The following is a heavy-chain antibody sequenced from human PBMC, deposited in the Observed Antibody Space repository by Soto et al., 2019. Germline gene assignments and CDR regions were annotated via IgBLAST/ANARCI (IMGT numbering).Heavy chain of an antibody. Sequence: EVQLVQSGAEVKKPGESLRISCKGSGYSFTSYWITWVRQMPGKGLAWTGRIDPSDSYTNYSPSFQGHVTISADKSISTAYLQWSSRKASDTAMYYCARQDCSAGSFYWVGYGYWGQGTLVTVSS. J-gene: IGHJ4*02. D-gene: IGHD2-15*01. CDR1: GYSFTSYW. V-gene: IGHV5-10-1*01. CDR3: ARQDCSAGSFYWVGYGY. CDR2: IDPSDSYT.